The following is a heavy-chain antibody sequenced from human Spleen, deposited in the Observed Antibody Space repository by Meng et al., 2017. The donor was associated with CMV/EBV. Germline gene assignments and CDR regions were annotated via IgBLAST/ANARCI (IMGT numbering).Heavy chain of an antibody. J-gene: IGHJ4*02. D-gene: IGHD3-10*01. CDR1: WFPTSTSGVG. CDR2: IYWDDDK. V-gene: IGHV2-5*02. Sequence: QLTLWTSRPSLLKTPQTLTLTSTFSWFPTSTSGVGGGWIRQPPGKALEWLALIYWDDDKRYSPSLKSRLTITKDTSKNQVVLTMTNMDPVDTATYYCAHALTYYYGSGSYYNPWYFDYWGQGTLVTVSS. CDR3: AHALTYYYGSGSYYNPWYFDY.